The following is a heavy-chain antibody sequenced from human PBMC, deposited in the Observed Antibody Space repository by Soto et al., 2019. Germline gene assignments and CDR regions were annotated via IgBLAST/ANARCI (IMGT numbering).Heavy chain of an antibody. CDR1: GGSISSYY. CDR2: IYYSGST. D-gene: IGHD4-17*01. CDR3: ARQYGDYVRGAFDI. J-gene: IGHJ3*02. Sequence: QVQLQESGPGLVKPSETLSLTCTVSGGSISSYYWSWIRQPPGKGLDWIEYIYYSGSTNYNPSLKSRVTISVDTSKNQFSLKLSSVTAADTAVYYCARQYGDYVRGAFDIWGQGTMVTVSS. V-gene: IGHV4-59*01.